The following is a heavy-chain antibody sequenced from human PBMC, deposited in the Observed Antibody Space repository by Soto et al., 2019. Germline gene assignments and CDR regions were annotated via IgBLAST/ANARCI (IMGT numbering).Heavy chain of an antibody. V-gene: IGHV1-69*13. J-gene: IGHJ6*02. D-gene: IGHD5-12*01. CDR2: IIPIFGTA. Sequence: SVKVSCKASGGTFSSYAISWVRQAPGQGLGWMGGIIPIFGTANYAQKFQGRVTITADESTSTAYMELSSLRSEDTAVYYCARDRVDIVATIYYYYGMDVWGQGTTVTVSS. CDR3: ARDRVDIVATIYYYYGMDV. CDR1: GGTFSSYA.